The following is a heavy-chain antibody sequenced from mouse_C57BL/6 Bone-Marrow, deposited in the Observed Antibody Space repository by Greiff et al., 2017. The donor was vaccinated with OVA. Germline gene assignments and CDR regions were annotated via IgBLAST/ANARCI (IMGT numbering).Heavy chain of an antibody. CDR1: GYTFTSYW. CDR2: IHPSDSDT. D-gene: IGHD2-14*01. V-gene: IGHV1-74*01. CDR3: AIEAYYRIFDV. Sequence: QVQLKQPGAELVKPGASVKVSCKASGYTFTSYWMHWVKQRPGQGLEWIGRIHPSDSDTNYNQKFKGKATLTVDKSSSTAYMQLSSLTSEDSAVYYCAIEAYYRIFDVWGTGTTVTVSS. J-gene: IGHJ1*03.